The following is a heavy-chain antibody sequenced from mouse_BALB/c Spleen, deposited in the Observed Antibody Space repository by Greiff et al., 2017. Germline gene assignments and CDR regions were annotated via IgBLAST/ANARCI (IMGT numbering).Heavy chain of an antibody. CDR3: ARSGDGYYYFDY. CDR2: IYPGDGDT. V-gene: IGHV1-87*01. Sequence: QVQLQQSGAELARPGASVKLSCKASGYTFTSYWMQWVKQRPGQGLEWIGAIYPGDGDTRYTQKFKGKATLTADKSSSTAYMQLSSLASEDSAVYYCARSGDGYYYFDYWGQGTTRTVSS. D-gene: IGHD2-3*01. J-gene: IGHJ2*01. CDR1: GYTFTSYW.